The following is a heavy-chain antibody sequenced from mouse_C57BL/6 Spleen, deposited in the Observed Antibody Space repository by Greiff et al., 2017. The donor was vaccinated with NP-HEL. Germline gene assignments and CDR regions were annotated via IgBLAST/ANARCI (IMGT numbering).Heavy chain of an antibody. CDR1: GYTFTSYG. J-gene: IGHJ3*01. D-gene: IGHD1-1*01. V-gene: IGHV1-81*01. CDR2: IYPRSGNT. Sequence: VMLVESGAELARPGASVKLSCKASGYTFTSYGISWVKQRTGQGLEWIGEIYPRSGNTYYNEKFKGKATLTADKSSSTAYMELRSLTSEDSAVYFCASLITRVAYWGQGTLVTVSA. CDR3: ASLITRVAY.